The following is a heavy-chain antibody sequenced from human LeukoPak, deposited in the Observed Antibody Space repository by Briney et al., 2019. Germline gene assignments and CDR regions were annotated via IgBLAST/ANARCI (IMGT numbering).Heavy chain of an antibody. J-gene: IGHJ4*02. D-gene: IGHD1-14*01. Sequence: GGSLRLSCEVSGYTFSNFAVNWVRQAPGKGLEWVAVISKDGTYKYCSDSVKGRFTISRDNAKNSLYLQMNSLRAEDTAVYYCARDSYRALEYWGQGTLVTVSS. V-gene: IGHV3-30*04. CDR1: GYTFSNFA. CDR3: ARDSYRALEY. CDR2: ISKDGTYK.